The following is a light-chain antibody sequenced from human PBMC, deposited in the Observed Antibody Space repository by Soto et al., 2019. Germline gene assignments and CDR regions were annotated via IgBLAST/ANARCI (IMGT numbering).Light chain of an antibody. CDR3: NSYRQSTTLV. CDR1: SSDVGGYNS. J-gene: IGLJ1*01. CDR2: EVS. V-gene: IGLV2-14*01. Sequence: QSALTQPASVSGSPGQSITISCTGTSSDVGGYNSFSWFQQHPSKAPKLIIYEVSHRPSGVSIRFSGSKSGNTASLTISGLQAEDEADYYCNSYRQSTTLVFGTGTKLTVL.